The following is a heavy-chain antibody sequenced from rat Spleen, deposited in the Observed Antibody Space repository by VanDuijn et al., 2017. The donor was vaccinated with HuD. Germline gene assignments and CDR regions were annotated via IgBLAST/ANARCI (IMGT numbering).Heavy chain of an antibody. Sequence: EVQLVESGGGLVQPGRSLKLSCVASGFTFNNYWMSWIRQAPGKGLEWVASINDSGGRIYYPDSVKGRFTISRDNAKSNLYLQMNSLRSEDTATYYCTSYGGYAHYWGQGVMVTVSS. J-gene: IGHJ2*01. CDR2: INDSGGRI. V-gene: IGHV5-31*01. D-gene: IGHD1-11*01. CDR3: TSYGGYAHY. CDR1: GFTFNNYW.